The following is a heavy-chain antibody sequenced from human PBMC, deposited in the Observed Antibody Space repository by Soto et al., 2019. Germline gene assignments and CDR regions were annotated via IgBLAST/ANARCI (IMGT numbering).Heavy chain of an antibody. CDR3: ARAYGSGSYWTINYSYYGMDV. J-gene: IGHJ6*02. Sequence: SQTLSLTCAISGDSVSSNSAAWNWIRQSPSRGLEWLGRTYYRSKWYNDYAVSVKSRITINPDTSKNQFSLQLNSVTPEDTAVYYCARAYGSGSYWTINYSYYGMDVWGQGTTVTVSS. CDR1: GDSVSSNSAA. D-gene: IGHD3-10*01. V-gene: IGHV6-1*01. CDR2: TYYRSKWYN.